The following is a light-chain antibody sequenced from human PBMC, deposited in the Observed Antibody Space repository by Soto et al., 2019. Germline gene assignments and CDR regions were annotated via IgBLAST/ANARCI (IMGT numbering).Light chain of an antibody. J-gene: IGKJ1*01. V-gene: IGKV3-11*01. CDR1: QSVSSY. CDR3: QQRSNWPRT. Sequence: EIVLTQSPATVSLSPGERATLSCRASQSVSSYLAWYQQKPGQTPRLLIYDASNRATGIPARFSGSGSGTDFTLTISSLEPEDFAVYYCQQRSNWPRTFGQRTKVDIK. CDR2: DAS.